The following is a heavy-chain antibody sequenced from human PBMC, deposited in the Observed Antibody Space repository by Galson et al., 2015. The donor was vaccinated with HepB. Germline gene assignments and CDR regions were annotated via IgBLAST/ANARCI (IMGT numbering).Heavy chain of an antibody. D-gene: IGHD5-12*01. J-gene: IGHJ4*02. CDR2: IGTAGDT. CDR1: GFTFSSYD. CDR3: ARYSGYEEGYAH. V-gene: IGHV3-13*01. Sequence: SLRLSCAASGFTFSSYDMHWVRQATGKGLEWVSAIGTAGDTYYPGSVKGRFTISRENAKNSLYLQMNSLRAGDTAVYYCARYSGYEEGYAHWGQGTLVTVSS.